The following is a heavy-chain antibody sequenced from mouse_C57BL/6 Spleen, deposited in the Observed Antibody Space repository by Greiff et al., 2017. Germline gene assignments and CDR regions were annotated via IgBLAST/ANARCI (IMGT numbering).Heavy chain of an antibody. CDR1: GYAFSSSW. D-gene: IGHD1-1*01. Sequence: QVQLKESGPELVKPGASVKISCKASGYAFSSSWMNWVKQRPGKGLEWIGRIYPGDGDTNYTGKFKGKATLTADKSSSTAYMQLSSLTSEDSAVYFCVSTTVVGAMDYWGKGTAVTVSS. CDR3: VSTTVVGAMDY. J-gene: IGHJ4*01. V-gene: IGHV1-82*01. CDR2: IYPGDGDT.